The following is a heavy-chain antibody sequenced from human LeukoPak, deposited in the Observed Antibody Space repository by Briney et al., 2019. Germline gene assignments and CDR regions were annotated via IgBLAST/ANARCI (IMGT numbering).Heavy chain of an antibody. D-gene: IGHD1-26*01. CDR3: ASPPRGDSGRYSAVHH. V-gene: IGHV3-11*01. CDR2: ISETGNNI. J-gene: IGHJ5*02. Sequence: GGSLRLSCAASGFPFSDYYMIWIRQAPGKGLEWLAYISETGNNIHYADSVRGRFTISRDNAKNSVHLQMNSLRAEDTAVYYCASPPRGDSGRYSAVHHWGQGTLVTVSS. CDR1: GFPFSDYY.